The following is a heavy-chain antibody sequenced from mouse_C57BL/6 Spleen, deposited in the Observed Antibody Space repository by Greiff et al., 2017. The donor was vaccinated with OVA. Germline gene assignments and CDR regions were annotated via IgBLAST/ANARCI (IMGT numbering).Heavy chain of an antibody. CDR1: GFSLTSYG. V-gene: IGHV2-5*01. Sequence: VKLVESGPGLVQPSQSLSITCTVSGFSLTSYGVHWVRQSPGKGLEWLGVIWRGGSTDYNAAFMSRLSITKDNSKSQVFFKMNSLQADDTAIYYCAKKGDYDDYAMDYWGQGTSVTVSS. D-gene: IGHD2-4*01. CDR3: AKKGDYDDYAMDY. CDR2: IWRGGST. J-gene: IGHJ4*01.